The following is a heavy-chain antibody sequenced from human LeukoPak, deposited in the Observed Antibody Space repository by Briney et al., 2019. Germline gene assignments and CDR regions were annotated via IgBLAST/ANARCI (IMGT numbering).Heavy chain of an antibody. CDR3: ARGILRITMIVVANFHFDY. CDR1: GFTFSSYA. V-gene: IGHV3-30-3*01. J-gene: IGHJ4*02. D-gene: IGHD3-22*01. CDR2: ISYDGSNK. Sequence: GGSLRLSCAASGFTFSSYAMHWVRQAPGKGLEWVAVISYDGSNKYYADSVKGRFTISRDNSKNTLYLQMNSLRAEDTAVYYCARGILRITMIVVANFHFDYWGQGTLVTVSS.